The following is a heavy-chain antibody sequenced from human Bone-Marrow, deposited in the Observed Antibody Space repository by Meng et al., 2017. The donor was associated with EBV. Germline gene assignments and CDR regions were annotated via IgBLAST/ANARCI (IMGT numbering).Heavy chain of an antibody. CDR2: IRGSGAST. CDR3: TRRMDEYSSGSFDY. CDR1: GFTFSTYA. Sequence: EVQLVASGXGLVQPGGSLRLSRAASGFTFSTYAMSWVRQAPGKGLEWVSGIRGSGASTFYAESVKGRLTISRDDSKNTAYLQMNSLKTEDTAVYYCTRRMDEYSSGSFDYWGQGALVTVSS. V-gene: IGHV3-23*04. D-gene: IGHD6-19*01. J-gene: IGHJ4*02.